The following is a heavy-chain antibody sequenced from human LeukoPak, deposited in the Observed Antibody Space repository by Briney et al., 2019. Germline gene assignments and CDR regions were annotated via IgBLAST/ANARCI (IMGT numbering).Heavy chain of an antibody. CDR1: GGSISSGGYY. CDR3: ARDDCSSTSCYIDY. D-gene: IGHD2-2*01. J-gene: IGHJ4*02. CDR2: IYYSGST. V-gene: IGHV4-31*03. Sequence: RPSETLSLTCTVSGGSISSGGYYWSWIRQHPGKGLEWIGYIYYSGSTYYNPFLKSRVTISVDTSKNQFSLKLSSVTAADTAVYYCARDDCSSTSCYIDYWGQGTLVTVSS.